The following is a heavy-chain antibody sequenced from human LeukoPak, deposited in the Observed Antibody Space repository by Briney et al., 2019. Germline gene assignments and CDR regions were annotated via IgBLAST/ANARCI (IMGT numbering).Heavy chain of an antibody. V-gene: IGHV3-7*01. CDR2: IKQDGSEK. D-gene: IGHD3-16*01. CDR3: ASTYLN. Sequence: GGSLRLSCAASGFTFSDYYMSWIRQAPGKGLEWVANIKQDGSEKYYVDSVKGRFTISRDNAKNSLYLQMNSLRAEDTAVYYCASTYLNWGQGTLVTVSS. J-gene: IGHJ4*02. CDR1: GFTFSDYY.